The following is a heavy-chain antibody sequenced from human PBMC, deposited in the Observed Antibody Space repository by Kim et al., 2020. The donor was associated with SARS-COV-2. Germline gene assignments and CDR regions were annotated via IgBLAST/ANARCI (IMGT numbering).Heavy chain of an antibody. CDR3: AKYRSSSTIMETAMVHYRLPNWFDP. CDR2: ISGSGGST. D-gene: IGHD5-18*01. CDR1: GFTFSSYA. Sequence: GGSLRLSCAASGFTFSSYAMSWVRQAPGKGLEWVSAISGSGGSTYYADSVKGRFTISRDNSKNTLYLQMNSLRAEDTAVYYCAKYRSSSTIMETAMVHYRLPNWFDPWGQGTLVTVSS. J-gene: IGHJ5*02. V-gene: IGHV3-23*01.